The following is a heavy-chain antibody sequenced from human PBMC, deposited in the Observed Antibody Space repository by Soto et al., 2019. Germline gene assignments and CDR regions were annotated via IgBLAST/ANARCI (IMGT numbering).Heavy chain of an antibody. Sequence: QVQLVESGGGVVQPGASLRVSCAASGFDFNSYAMHWVRQAPGKGLEWMGGISNDGSNVYYADFVKGSFTISRDRSKNTLFLQGDRLRGDDTGTYYCAKAILAATIGPYAMDVWGQGTTVTVSS. V-gene: IGHV3-30*18. J-gene: IGHJ6*02. CDR1: GFDFNSYA. CDR3: AKAILAATIGPYAMDV. CDR2: ISNDGSNV. D-gene: IGHD6-13*01.